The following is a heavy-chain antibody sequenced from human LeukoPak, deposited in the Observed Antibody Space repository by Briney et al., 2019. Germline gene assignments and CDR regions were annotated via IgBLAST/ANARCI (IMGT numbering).Heavy chain of an antibody. CDR1: GFTFSSYA. CDR3: ARSGAVSTGLAVA. Sequence: VGSLRLSCAASGFTFSSYAMSWVRQAPGKGLEWVSAISGSGDSTFYADSVKGRFTISRDNSKNTLYLQMNSLRAEDTAIYYCARSGAVSTGLAVAWGQGTLVTVSS. V-gene: IGHV3-23*01. D-gene: IGHD6-19*01. CDR2: ISGSGDST. J-gene: IGHJ4*02.